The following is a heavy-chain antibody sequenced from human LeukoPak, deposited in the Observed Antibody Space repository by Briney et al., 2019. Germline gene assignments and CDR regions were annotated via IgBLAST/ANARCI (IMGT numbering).Heavy chain of an antibody. V-gene: IGHV3-11*03. D-gene: IGHD4-11*01. Sequence: PGGSLRLSCAASGFIFSDYYMSWMRQAPGKGLEWLSYIAGSSSRTNYADSVKGRFTISRDNVKNSLYLQMNSLRAEDTAVYFCARRGTDYCTPSSCHPNWFAPWGQGTQVTVSS. CDR1: GFIFSDYY. CDR2: IAGSSSRT. CDR3: ARRGTDYCTPSSCHPNWFAP. J-gene: IGHJ5*02.